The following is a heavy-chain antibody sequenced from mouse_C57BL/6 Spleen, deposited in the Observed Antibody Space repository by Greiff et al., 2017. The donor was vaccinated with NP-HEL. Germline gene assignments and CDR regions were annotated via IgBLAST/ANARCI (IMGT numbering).Heavy chain of an antibody. CDR3: ARWLLPSMDY. V-gene: IGHV1-26*01. CDR2: INPNNGGT. D-gene: IGHD2-3*01. J-gene: IGHJ4*01. CDR1: GYTFTDYY. Sequence: VQLQQSGPELVKPGASVKISCKASGYTFTDYYMNWVKQSHGKSLEWIGDINPNNGGTSYNQKFKGKATLTVDKSSSTAYMELRSLTSEDSAVYYCARWLLPSMDYWGQGTSVTVSS.